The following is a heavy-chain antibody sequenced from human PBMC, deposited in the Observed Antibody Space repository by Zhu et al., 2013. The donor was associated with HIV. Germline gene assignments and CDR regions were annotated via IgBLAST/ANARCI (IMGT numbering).Heavy chain of an antibody. Sequence: QVQLVQSEAEVKKPGSSVKVSCKASGGTFSSYAISWVRQAPGQGLEWMGGSSLSLVQQTTHRSSRGRVTITADKSTSTAYMELSSLRSEDTAVYYCAREGLYYDFWSGRAPYYYGMDVWGQGTTVTVSS. CDR2: SSLSLVQ. D-gene: IGHD3-3*01. CDR3: AREGLYYDFWSGRAPYYYGMDV. V-gene: IGHV1-69*06. CDR1: GGTFSSYA. J-gene: IGHJ6*02.